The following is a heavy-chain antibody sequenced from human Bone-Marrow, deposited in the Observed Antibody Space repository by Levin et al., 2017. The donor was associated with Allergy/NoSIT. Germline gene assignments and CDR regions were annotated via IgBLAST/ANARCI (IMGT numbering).Heavy chain of an antibody. V-gene: IGHV3-15*01. Sequence: GGSLRLSCAASGFTFSNAWMSWVRQAPGKGLEWVGRIKSKTDGGTTDYAAPVKGRFTISRDDSKNTLYLQMNSLKTEDTAVYYCTTDITSDSSSWYLVGYWGQGTLVTVSS. D-gene: IGHD6-13*01. CDR3: TTDITSDSSSWYLVGY. CDR2: IKSKTDGGTT. CDR1: GFTFSNAW. J-gene: IGHJ4*02.